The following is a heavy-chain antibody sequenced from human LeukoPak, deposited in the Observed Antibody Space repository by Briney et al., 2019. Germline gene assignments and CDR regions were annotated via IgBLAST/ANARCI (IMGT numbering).Heavy chain of an antibody. CDR2: ISSSSSTI. CDR3: VPQSDGDSFDY. Sequence: PGGSLRLSCAASGFIFSSFSMNWVRQAPGKGLEWISYISSSSSTIYYADSVKGRFTISRDNAKNSLYLQMNSLRGEDTAVYYCVPQSDGDSFDYWGQGTLVTVSS. V-gene: IGHV3-48*01. CDR1: GFIFSSFS. J-gene: IGHJ4*02. D-gene: IGHD3-10*01.